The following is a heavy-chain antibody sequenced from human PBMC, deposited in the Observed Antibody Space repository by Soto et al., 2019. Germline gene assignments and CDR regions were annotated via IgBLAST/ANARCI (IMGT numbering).Heavy chain of an antibody. CDR1: GGSISSGGYY. CDR3: ARVGSVWFNAFDI. J-gene: IGHJ3*02. Sequence: QVQLQESGPGLVKPSQTLSLTCTVSGGSISSGGYYWSWIRQHPGKGLEWIGYIYNSGSTYYSPSFKSRVTISVDTSKNQFSLKLSSVTAADTAVYYFARVGSVWFNAFDIWGQGTMVTVSS. CDR2: IYNSGST. V-gene: IGHV4-31*03. D-gene: IGHD2-21*01.